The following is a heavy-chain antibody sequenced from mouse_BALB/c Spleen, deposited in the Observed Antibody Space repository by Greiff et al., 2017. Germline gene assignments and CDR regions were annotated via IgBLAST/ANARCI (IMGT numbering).Heavy chain of an antibody. CDR3: ARLRWLHFAY. D-gene: IGHD2-3*01. Sequence: EVKLVESGGGLVQPGGSLKLSCAASGFTFSSYTMSWVRQTPEKRLEWVAYISNGGGSTYYPDTVKGRFTISRDNAKNTLYLQMSSLKSEDTAMYYCARLRWLHFAYWGQGTLVTVSA. J-gene: IGHJ3*01. V-gene: IGHV5-12-2*01. CDR1: GFTFSSYT. CDR2: ISNGGGST.